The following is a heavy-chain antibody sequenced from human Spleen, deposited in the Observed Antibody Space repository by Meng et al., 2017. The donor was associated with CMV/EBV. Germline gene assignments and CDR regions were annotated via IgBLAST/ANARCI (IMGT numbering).Heavy chain of an antibody. CDR1: GGAISSYY. CDR3: ARFLDSSGWYYFDY. D-gene: IGHD6-19*01. J-gene: IGHJ4*02. CDR2: IYYSGST. Sequence: GSLRLSCTVSGGAISSYYWSGIRQPPGKGLEWIVYIYYSGSTNYNPSLKSRLTISVDTSKNQFSLKLRSVTAADTAVYYFARFLDSSGWYYFDYWGQGTLVTVSS. V-gene: IGHV4-59*01.